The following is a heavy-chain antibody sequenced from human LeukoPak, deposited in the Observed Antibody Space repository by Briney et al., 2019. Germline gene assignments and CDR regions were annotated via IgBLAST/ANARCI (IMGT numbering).Heavy chain of an antibody. CDR1: GGSISSYY. D-gene: IGHD2-21*02. V-gene: IGHV4-59*01. CDR3: ARANVVTAIDY. Sequence: SETLSLTCTVSGGSISSYYWSWIRQPPGKGLEWIGYIYYSGSTNYSPSLKSRVTISVDTSKNQLSLKLNSATAADTAMYYCARANVVTAIDYWGQGTLVTVSS. J-gene: IGHJ4*02. CDR2: IYYSGST.